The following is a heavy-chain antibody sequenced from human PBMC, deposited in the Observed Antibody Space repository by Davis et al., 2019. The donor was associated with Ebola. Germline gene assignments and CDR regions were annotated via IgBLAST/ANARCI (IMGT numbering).Heavy chain of an antibody. CDR3: AKYASFYYAVGSNWFDP. V-gene: IGHV3-53*01. D-gene: IGHD3-10*01. CDR1: GFNVSGNY. Sequence: GGSLRLSCTAFGFNVSGNYVSWVRQAPGKGLEWVAVIYRGGSTYYADSVKGRFTISRDNSKDTVRLQMNSLRAEDTAVYYCAKYASFYYAVGSNWFDPWGQGTLVTVSS. J-gene: IGHJ5*02. CDR2: IYRGGST.